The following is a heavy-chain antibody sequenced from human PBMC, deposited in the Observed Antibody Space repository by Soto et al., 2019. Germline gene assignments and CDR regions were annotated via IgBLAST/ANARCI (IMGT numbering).Heavy chain of an antibody. J-gene: IGHJ6*02. CDR3: AREQYSSSAFYGMGV. Sequence: SVKVSCKASGGTFSSYAISWVRQAPGQGLEWMGGIIPIFGTANYAQKFQGRVTITADESTSTAYMELSSLRSEDTAVYYCAREQYSSSAFYGMGVWGQGTTVTVSS. V-gene: IGHV1-69*13. CDR2: IIPIFGTA. CDR1: GGTFSSYA. D-gene: IGHD6-6*01.